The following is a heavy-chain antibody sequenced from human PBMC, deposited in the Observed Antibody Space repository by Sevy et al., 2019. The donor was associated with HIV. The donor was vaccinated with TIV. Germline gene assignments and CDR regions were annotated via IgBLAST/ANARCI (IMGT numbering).Heavy chain of an antibody. CDR1: GFTFSDYA. J-gene: IGHJ4*02. V-gene: IGHV3-48*02. CDR3: ARVRSSGWHFDY. CDR2: ISSSSSTI. Sequence: GGSLRLSCAASGFTFSDYALSWVRQAPGKGLEWVSYISSSSSTICYADSVKGRFTISRDNAKNSLYLQMNSLRDEDTAVYYCARVRSSGWHFDYWGQGTLVTVSS. D-gene: IGHD6-19*01.